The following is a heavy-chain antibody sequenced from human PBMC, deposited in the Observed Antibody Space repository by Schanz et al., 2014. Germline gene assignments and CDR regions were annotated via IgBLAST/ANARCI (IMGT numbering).Heavy chain of an antibody. CDR2: INWNSRTI. D-gene: IGHD4-17*01. Sequence: EVQLVESGGGLVQPGRSLRLSCAASGFTFDDYTMHWVRQAPGKGLDWVSLINWNSRTISYSDSVKGRFTISRDNSKTSLFLQMNSLRSEDTALYFCAASGYGDYGGRNYWGQGTLVTVSS. CDR3: AASGYGDYGGRNY. CDR1: GFTFDDYT. J-gene: IGHJ4*02. V-gene: IGHV3-43*01.